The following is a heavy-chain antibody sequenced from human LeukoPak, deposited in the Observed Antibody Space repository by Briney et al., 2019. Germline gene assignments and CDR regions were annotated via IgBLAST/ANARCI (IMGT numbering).Heavy chain of an antibody. V-gene: IGHV3-23*01. D-gene: IGHD2-15*01. Sequence: GGSLRLSCAASGFTFSTYAMSWARQAPGKGLEWVSAINPSGDSTCYEDSVKGRFTISRDNSKNTLYLQMNSLRAEDTAVYYCARQLGYCSSGNCYFDYWGQGTLVTVSS. CDR3: ARQLGYCSSGNCYFDY. CDR2: INPSGDST. CDR1: GFTFSTYA. J-gene: IGHJ4*02.